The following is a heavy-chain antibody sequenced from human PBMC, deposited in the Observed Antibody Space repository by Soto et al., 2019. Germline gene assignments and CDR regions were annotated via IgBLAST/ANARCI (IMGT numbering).Heavy chain of an antibody. CDR1: GGSITSGSYH. CDR3: ACPSRNGYSDGLDI. V-gene: IGHV4-39*01. CDR2: VHYSGST. Sequence: QLHLQESGPGLVKTSETLSLTCTVSGGSITSGSYHWGWIRQSPGKGLGWIGNVHYSGSTHYNPPLKGRAPIPIDPSKNPFSLKLGSVAAEDTAVYYCACPSRNGYSDGLDIWGQGTKVTV. J-gene: IGHJ3*02. D-gene: IGHD5-12*01.